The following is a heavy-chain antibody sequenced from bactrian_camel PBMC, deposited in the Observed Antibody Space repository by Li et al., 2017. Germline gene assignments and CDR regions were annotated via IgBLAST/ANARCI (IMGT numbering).Heavy chain of an antibody. CDR3: AAGNPSLYPDSWKTWSEYDV. Sequence: DVQLVESGGGSVQTGGSLRLSCSVSGYTYTRYCIAWFRQAPDKEREGVGKIYTIDQSTTYADSVKGRFTIAQDNAKNVMYLQMNSLKPEDTAMYYCAAGNPSLYPDSWKTWSEYDVWGQGTQVTVS. V-gene: IGHV3S42*01. J-gene: IGHJ4*01. D-gene: IGHD6*01. CDR1: GYTYTRYC. CDR2: IYTIDQST.